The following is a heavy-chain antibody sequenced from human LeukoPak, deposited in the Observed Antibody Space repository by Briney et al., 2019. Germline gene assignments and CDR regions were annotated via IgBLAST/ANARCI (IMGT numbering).Heavy chain of an antibody. Sequence: SETLSLTCTVSGGSISDYYWNWIRQPAGKGLEWIGRIYASGSTNYNPSLRSRVTISVAKSKNQFSLKLTPATAADTAVYYCARSYLSGTYYDWFDPWGQGTLVTVSS. D-gene: IGHD1-26*01. CDR3: ARSYLSGTYYDWFDP. J-gene: IGHJ5*02. V-gene: IGHV4-4*07. CDR1: GGSISDYY. CDR2: IYASGST.